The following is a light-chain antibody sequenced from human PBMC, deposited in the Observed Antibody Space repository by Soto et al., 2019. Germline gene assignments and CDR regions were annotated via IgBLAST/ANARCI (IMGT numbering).Light chain of an antibody. J-gene: IGKJ3*01. CDR2: AAS. CDR1: QSISTY. Sequence: DIQMTQSPSSLSASVGDRVTITCRASQSISTYLNWYQQKPGKAPKLLIYAASSLQSGVPSRFSGSGSGTDFTLTISTLHPVDFSRYYCQQSYSTPLFTFGPRTKVDIK. V-gene: IGKV1-39*01. CDR3: QQSYSTPLFT.